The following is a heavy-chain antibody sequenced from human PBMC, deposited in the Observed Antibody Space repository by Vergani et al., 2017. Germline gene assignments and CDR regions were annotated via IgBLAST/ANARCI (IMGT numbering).Heavy chain of an antibody. CDR3: ARISQRYNWNYGRRSDAFDI. CDR2: IYTSGST. J-gene: IGHJ3*02. D-gene: IGHD1-7*01. Sequence: QVQLQESGPGLVKPSETLSLTCTVSGGSISSYYWSWIRQPAGKGLEWIGRIYTSGSTNYNPSLKSRVTMSVDTSKNQFSLKLSSVTAADTAVYYCARISQRYNWNYGRRSDAFDIWGQGTMVTVSS. V-gene: IGHV4-4*07. CDR1: GGSISSYY.